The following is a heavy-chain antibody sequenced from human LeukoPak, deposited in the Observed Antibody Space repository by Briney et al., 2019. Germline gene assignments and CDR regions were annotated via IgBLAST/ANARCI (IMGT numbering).Heavy chain of an antibody. J-gene: IGHJ4*02. V-gene: IGHV4-59*12. D-gene: IGHD3-16*01. Sequence: TSETLSLTCAVYGGSFSGYYWSWIRQPPGKGLEWIGYIYYSGSTNYNPSLKSRVTISVDTSKNQFSLKLSSVTAADTAVYYCARGRPGGSFDYWGQGTLVTVSS. CDR2: IYYSGST. CDR3: ARGRPGGSFDY. CDR1: GGSFSGYY.